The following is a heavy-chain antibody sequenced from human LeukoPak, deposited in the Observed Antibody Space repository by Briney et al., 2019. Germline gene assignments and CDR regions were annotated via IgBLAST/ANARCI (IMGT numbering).Heavy chain of an antibody. CDR1: GYTLTSYY. V-gene: IGHV1-46*01. Sequence: ASVKVSCKASGYTLTSYYMHWVRQAPGQGLEWMGIINPGGGSPTYAQKFQGRVIMTSDTSTSTVYMELSSLRSEDTAVYYCAGDQSGVHFDLWGRGTLVTVSS. CDR3: AGDQSGVHFDL. CDR2: INPGGGSP. J-gene: IGHJ2*01. D-gene: IGHD7-27*01.